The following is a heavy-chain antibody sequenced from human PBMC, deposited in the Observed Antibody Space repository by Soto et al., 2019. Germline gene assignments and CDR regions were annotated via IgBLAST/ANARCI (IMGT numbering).Heavy chain of an antibody. V-gene: IGHV4-30-4*01. CDR3: ARAGGYGRRVDY. D-gene: IGHD5-18*01. J-gene: IGHJ4*02. CDR1: GGSISSGDYY. Sequence: QVQLQESGPGLVKPSQTLSLTCTVSGGSISSGDYYWSWIRQPPGKGLEWIGFIYYSGSTYYTPSLKSRVTISLDTSKSQFSLKLSSVTAADTAAYYCARAGGYGRRVDYWGQGTLVTVSS. CDR2: IYYSGST.